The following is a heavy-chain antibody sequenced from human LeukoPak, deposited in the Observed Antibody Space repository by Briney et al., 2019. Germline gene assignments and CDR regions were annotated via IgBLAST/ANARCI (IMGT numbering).Heavy chain of an antibody. Sequence: PGGSLRLSCAASGFTFDDYAMHWVRQAPGKGLEWVSGISWNSGSIGYADSVKGRFTISRDNAKNSLYLQMNSLRAEDTALYYCAKDRVTIFGVVTLFDYWGQGTLVTVSP. CDR2: ISWNSGSI. CDR3: AKDRVTIFGVVTLFDY. D-gene: IGHD3-3*01. V-gene: IGHV3-9*01. J-gene: IGHJ4*02. CDR1: GFTFDDYA.